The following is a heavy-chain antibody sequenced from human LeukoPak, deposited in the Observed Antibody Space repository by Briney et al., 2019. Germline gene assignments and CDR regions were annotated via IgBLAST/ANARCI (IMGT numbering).Heavy chain of an antibody. CDR1: GFTFSSYS. Sequence: GGSLRLSCAASGFTFSSYSMNWVRQAPGKGLEWVSSISSSSSYIYYADSVKGRFTISRDNAKYSLYLQMNSLRAEDTAVYYCARAGTHTDDYWGQGTLVTVSS. V-gene: IGHV3-21*01. J-gene: IGHJ4*02. CDR2: ISSSSSYI. CDR3: ARAGTHTDDY. D-gene: IGHD2-2*02.